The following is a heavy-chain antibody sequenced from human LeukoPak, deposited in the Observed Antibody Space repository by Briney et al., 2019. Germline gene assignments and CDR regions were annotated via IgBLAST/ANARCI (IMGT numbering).Heavy chain of an antibody. J-gene: IGHJ4*02. V-gene: IGHV1-69*05. CDR3: ARNSMRVVVVPAAIGNY. CDR2: IIPIFGTA. CDR1: GYTFTSYG. Sequence: GASVKVSCKASGYTFTSYGISWVRQAPGQGLEWMGRIIPIFGTANYAQKFQGRVTITTDESTSTAYMELSSLRSEDTAVYYCARNSMRVVVVPAAIGNYWGQGTLVTVSS. D-gene: IGHD2-2*02.